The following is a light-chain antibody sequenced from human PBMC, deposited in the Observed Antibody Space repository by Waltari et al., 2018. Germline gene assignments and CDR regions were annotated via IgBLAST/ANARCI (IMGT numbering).Light chain of an antibody. J-gene: IGKJ1*01. V-gene: IGKV1-5*03. CDR1: QSLSSW. Sequence: EIQMTQSPSTLPASVGDRVIITCRASQSLSSWLAWYQQKPGKAPKLLIYKASNLQTGVPSRFSGSGSGTEFTLTISSLQPDDFATYYCQEYSSYSWTFGQGTKGEIK. CDR3: QEYSSYSWT. CDR2: KAS.